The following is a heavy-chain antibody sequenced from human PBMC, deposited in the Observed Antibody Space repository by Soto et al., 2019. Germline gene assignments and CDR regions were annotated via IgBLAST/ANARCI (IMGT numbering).Heavy chain of an antibody. CDR1: GYTFTSYG. CDR3: ARDSGSYPRAMFDY. Sequence: ASVKVSCKASGYTFTSYGISWVRQAPAQGLEWMGWISAYNGNTNYARKLQGRVTMTTDTSTSTAYMELRSLRSDDTVVYYCARDSGSYPRAMFDYWGQGTLFTVSS. CDR2: ISAYNGNT. V-gene: IGHV1-18*01. J-gene: IGHJ4*02. D-gene: IGHD1-26*01.